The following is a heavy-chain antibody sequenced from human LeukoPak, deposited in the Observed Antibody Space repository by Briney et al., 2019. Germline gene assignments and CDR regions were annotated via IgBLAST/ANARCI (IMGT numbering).Heavy chain of an antibody. CDR1: GYTFTNYC. D-gene: IGHD6-13*01. J-gene: IGHJ4*02. V-gene: IGHV1-18*01. CDR2: ISAYNGNT. CDR3: ARVYSNSHEPDY. Sequence: ASVKVSCKASGYTFTNYCFSWLRQAPGQGPEWMGWISAYNGNTNYAPKFQGRVTLTTDTSMTTAYMELTTLRSDDTAVYYCARVYSNSHEPDYWGQGTLVTVSS.